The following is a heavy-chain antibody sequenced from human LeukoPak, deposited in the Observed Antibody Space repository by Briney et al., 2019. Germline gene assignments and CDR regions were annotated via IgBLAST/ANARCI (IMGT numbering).Heavy chain of an antibody. Sequence: SQTLSLNCAISGDSVSSNSAAWNWIRQSLSRGLEWLGRTYYRSKWYNDYAVSVKSRITINPDTSKNQFSLQLNSVTPEDTAVYYCAREGGQQLPSRSFDYWGQGTLVTVSS. CDR3: AREGGQQLPSRSFDY. J-gene: IGHJ4*02. CDR2: TYYRSKWYN. V-gene: IGHV6-1*01. D-gene: IGHD6-13*01. CDR1: GDSVSSNSAA.